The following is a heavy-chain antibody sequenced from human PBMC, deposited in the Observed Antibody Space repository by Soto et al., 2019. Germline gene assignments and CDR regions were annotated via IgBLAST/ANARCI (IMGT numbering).Heavy chain of an antibody. CDR1: VFTFISYG. J-gene: IGHJ4*02. CDR2: IWYDGSNK. Sequence: GWSLRLSCASSVFTFISYGMHWVRQAPGKGLEWVAVIWYDGSNKYYADSVKGRFTISRDITKNTLFLQMTSLRADDTAVYFCARDSGYSSAYWEHYFDYWGLGTLVTVSS. CDR3: ARDSGYSSAYWEHYFDY. V-gene: IGHV3-33*01. D-gene: IGHD3-16*01.